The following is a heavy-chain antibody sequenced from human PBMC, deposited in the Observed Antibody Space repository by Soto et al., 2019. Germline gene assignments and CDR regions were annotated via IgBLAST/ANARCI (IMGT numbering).Heavy chain of an antibody. CDR3: ARWSGYYTQARGGVD. CDR2: IYYSGST. J-gene: IGHJ4*02. Sequence: QVQLQESGPGLVKPSQTLSLTCTVSGGSISSGGYYWSWIRQHPGKGLEWIGYIYYSGSTYYNPSVKSRVTKSVDTSKNQFSLKLSSVTAADTAVYYCARWSGYYTQARGGVDWGEGTLVTVAS. CDR1: GGSISSGGYY. D-gene: IGHD3-3*01. V-gene: IGHV4-31*03.